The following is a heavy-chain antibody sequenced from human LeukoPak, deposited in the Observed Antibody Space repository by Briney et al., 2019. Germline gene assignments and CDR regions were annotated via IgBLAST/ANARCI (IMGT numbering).Heavy chain of an antibody. Sequence: GASVKVSCKASGYTFTSHYMHWVRQAPGLGLEWMGIINPSGGSTMYAQKFQGRVTLTWDTSTGTVYVELSSLRSDDTALYYCAREGGCSSMSCYTFDYWGQGTLVTVSS. V-gene: IGHV1-46*01. CDR3: AREGGCSSMSCYTFDY. CDR2: INPSGGST. J-gene: IGHJ4*02. D-gene: IGHD2-2*02. CDR1: GYTFTSHY.